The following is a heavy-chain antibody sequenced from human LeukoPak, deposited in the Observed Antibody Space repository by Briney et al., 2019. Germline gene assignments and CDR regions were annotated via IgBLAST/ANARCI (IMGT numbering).Heavy chain of an antibody. J-gene: IGHJ5*02. V-gene: IGHV4-39*01. CDR3: ARQSSGYYYGWFDP. CDR1: GGSILDSTYY. CDR2: IFYTGNT. D-gene: IGHD3-22*01. Sequence: SETLSLTCTVSGGSILDSTYYWAWIRQPPGKGLEWIATIFYTGNTHYNPSLKSRVTMSVDTVKNQFSLNLNSVTAADTAVYYCARQSSGYYYGWFDPWGEGTLVTVSS.